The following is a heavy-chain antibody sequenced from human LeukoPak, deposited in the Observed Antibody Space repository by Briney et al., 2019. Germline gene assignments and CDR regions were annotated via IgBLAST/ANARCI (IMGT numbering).Heavy chain of an antibody. CDR2: FDPKDGGT. CDR3: ATSTPHYYYYYMDV. CDR1: GYTLTELS. V-gene: IGHV1-24*01. J-gene: IGHJ6*03. Sequence: ASVKLSCNVSGYTLTELSMHWVRQAPGTGHEREGGFDPKDGGTIYAHTFQGRVTMTEDTSTDTAYMELRSLTSEDTAVYYCATSTPHYYYYYMDVWGKGTTVTVSS.